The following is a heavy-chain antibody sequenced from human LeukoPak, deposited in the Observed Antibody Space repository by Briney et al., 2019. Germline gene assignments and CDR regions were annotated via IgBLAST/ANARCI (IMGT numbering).Heavy chain of an antibody. J-gene: IGHJ6*03. CDR2: INPDGSTT. CDR1: GFTFSRYW. D-gene: IGHD2-2*01. V-gene: IGHV3-74*01. CDR3: ARKYCSSTSCYFTNMDV. Sequence: GESLRLSCSASGFTFSRYWIHWVRQAPGKGLEWVSRINPDGSTTTYADSVKGRFTISRDNAKNSLYLQMNSLRAEDTAVYYCARKYCSSTSCYFTNMDVWGKGTTVTISS.